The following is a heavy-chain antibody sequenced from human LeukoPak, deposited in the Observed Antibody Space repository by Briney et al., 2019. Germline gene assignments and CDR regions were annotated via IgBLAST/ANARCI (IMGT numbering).Heavy chain of an antibody. CDR2: INPNSGGT. CDR1: GYIFTSYD. J-gene: IGHJ6*03. CDR3: ARRIQLWLEDYYYYYMDV. Sequence: GASVKVSCKASGYIFTSYDINWVRQATGQGLEWMGWINPNSGGTNYAQKFQGRVTMTRDTSISTAYMELSRLRSDDTAVYYCARRIQLWLEDYYYYYMDVWGKGTTVTVSS. V-gene: IGHV1-2*02. D-gene: IGHD5-18*01.